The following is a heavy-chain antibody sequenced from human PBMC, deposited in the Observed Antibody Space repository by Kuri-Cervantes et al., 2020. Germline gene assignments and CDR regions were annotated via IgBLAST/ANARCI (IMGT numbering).Heavy chain of an antibody. CDR3: AKRNSSSSSTARNYYYYMDV. Sequence: ASVKVSCKASGYTFTSYDINWVRQATGRGLEWMGWISAYNGNTNYAQKLQGRVTMTTDTSTSTAYMELRSLRSEDTAVYYCAKRNSSSSSTARNYYYYMDVWGKGTTVTVSS. J-gene: IGHJ6*03. D-gene: IGHD6-13*01. CDR1: GYTFTSYD. V-gene: IGHV1-18*01. CDR2: ISAYNGNT.